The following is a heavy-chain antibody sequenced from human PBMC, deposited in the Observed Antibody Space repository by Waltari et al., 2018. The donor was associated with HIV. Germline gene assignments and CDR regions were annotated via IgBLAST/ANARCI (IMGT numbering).Heavy chain of an antibody. CDR2: IIRVFEAT. Sequence: QEQLVQSGAGVKKPGSSVKVSCKASGGTFSSHSISWVRHAPGQGLEWMGSIIRVFEATSYAQKFHGRLTISADESTSTVFMELSSLSFDDTAVYYCARGSSGSYRWFDPWGHGTLVTVSS. D-gene: IGHD1-26*01. CDR1: GGTFSSHS. J-gene: IGHJ5*02. CDR3: ARGSSGSYRWFDP. V-gene: IGHV1-69*18.